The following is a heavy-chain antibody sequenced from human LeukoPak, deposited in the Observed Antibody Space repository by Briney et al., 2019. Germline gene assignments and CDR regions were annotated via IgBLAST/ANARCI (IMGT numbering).Heavy chain of an antibody. V-gene: IGHV3-30*02. CDR3: AKDIVVVPAAIRGYAFDI. CDR2: IRYDGSNK. J-gene: IGHJ3*02. CDR1: GFTFSSYG. D-gene: IGHD2-2*02. Sequence: GGSLRLSCAASGFTFSSYGMHWVRQAPGKGLEWVAFIRYDGSNKYYADSVKGRFTISRDNSKNTLYLQMNSLRAEDTAVYYCAKDIVVVPAAIRGYAFDIWGQGTMVTVSS.